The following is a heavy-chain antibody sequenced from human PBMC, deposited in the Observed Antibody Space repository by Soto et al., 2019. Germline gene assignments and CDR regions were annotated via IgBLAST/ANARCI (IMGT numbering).Heavy chain of an antibody. CDR1: GLEVSYNY. CDR2: LYNSETT. CDR3: ARDKTQGAGWFDP. J-gene: IGHJ5*02. Sequence: GGSLRLSCAASGLEVSYNYMNWVRQAPGKGLEWVSVLYNSETTYYAESVKGRFTISRDTVKNTGYLEMNNLRVDDTAVYYWARDKTQGAGWFDPWGRGTLVTVSS. V-gene: IGHV3-53*01.